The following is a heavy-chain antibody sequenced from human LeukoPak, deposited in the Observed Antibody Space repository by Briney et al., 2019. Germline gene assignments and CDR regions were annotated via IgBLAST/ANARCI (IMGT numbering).Heavy chain of an antibody. V-gene: IGHV3-66*01. J-gene: IGHJ6*02. CDR3: ARETEEILTGPPGYGMDV. CDR2: IYSGGST. D-gene: IGHD3-9*01. Sequence: PGGSLRLSCAASGFTVSSNYMSWVRQAPGKGLEWVSVIYSGGSTYYADSVKGRFTISRDNSKNTLYLQMNSLRAEDTAVYYCARETEEILTGPPGYGMDVWGQGTTVTVSS. CDR1: GFTVSSNY.